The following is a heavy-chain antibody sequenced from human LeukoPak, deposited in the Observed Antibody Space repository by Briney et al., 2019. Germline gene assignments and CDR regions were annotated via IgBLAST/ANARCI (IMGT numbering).Heavy chain of an antibody. CDR3: ARSGYSSGWYVY. Sequence: GESLRLSCAASGFTFSSYSMNWVRQAPGKGLEWVSSITSSSSYIYYADSVKGRFTISRDNAKNSLYLQMNSLRAEDTAVYYCARSGYSSGWYVYWGQGTLVT. J-gene: IGHJ4*02. CDR2: ITSSSSYI. CDR1: GFTFSSYS. V-gene: IGHV3-21*01. D-gene: IGHD6-13*01.